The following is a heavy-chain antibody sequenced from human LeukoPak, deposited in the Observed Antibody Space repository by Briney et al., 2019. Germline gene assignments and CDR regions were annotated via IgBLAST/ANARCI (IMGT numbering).Heavy chain of an antibody. CDR3: ARGNCSGGSCYSGFDP. CDR2: MNPNSGNT. Sequence: ASVKVSCKASGYTFTSYDINWVRQATGQGLEWMGWMNPNSGNTGYAQKFQGRVTMTRNTSISTAYMELSSLRSEDTAVYYCARGNCSGGSCYSGFDPWGQGTLVTVSS. V-gene: IGHV1-8*01. CDR1: GYTFTSYD. J-gene: IGHJ5*02. D-gene: IGHD2-15*01.